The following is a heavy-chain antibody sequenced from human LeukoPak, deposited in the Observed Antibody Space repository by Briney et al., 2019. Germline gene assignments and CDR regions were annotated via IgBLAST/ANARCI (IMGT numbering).Heavy chain of an antibody. Sequence: TLSLTCTVSGGSISSGGYYWSWIRQHPGKGLEWIGYIYYSGSTYYNPSLKSRVTISVDTSKNQFSLKLSSVTAADTAVYYCARDYYDSSGYPYSDYWGQGTLVTVSS. CDR2: IYYSGST. CDR1: GGSISSGGYY. J-gene: IGHJ4*02. CDR3: ARDYYDSSGYPYSDY. D-gene: IGHD3-22*01. V-gene: IGHV4-31*03.